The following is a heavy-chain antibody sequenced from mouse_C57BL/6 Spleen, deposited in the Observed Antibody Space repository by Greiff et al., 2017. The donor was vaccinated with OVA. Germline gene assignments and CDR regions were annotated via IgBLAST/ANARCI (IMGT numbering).Heavy chain of an antibody. Sequence: QVQLQQPGAELVKPGASVKMSCKASGYTFTSYWITWVKQRPGQGLEWIGDIYPGSGSTNYNEKFKSKATLTVDTSSSTAYMQLSSLTSEDSAVYDCARKVLDYYGSSDGYFDVWGTGTTVTVSS. V-gene: IGHV1-55*01. CDR3: ARKVLDYYGSSDGYFDV. D-gene: IGHD1-1*01. CDR1: GYTFTSYW. J-gene: IGHJ1*03. CDR2: IYPGSGST.